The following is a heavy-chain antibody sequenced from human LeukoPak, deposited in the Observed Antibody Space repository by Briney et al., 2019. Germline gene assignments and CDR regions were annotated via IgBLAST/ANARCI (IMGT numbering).Heavy chain of an antibody. CDR2: INPSGGTT. CDR3: TRGVGVTIFGVGGQAFDI. J-gene: IGHJ3*02. D-gene: IGHD3-3*01. V-gene: IGHV1-46*03. Sequence: GASVKVSCKASGYTFTSNYMYWVRQAPGQGLEWMGIINPSGGTTRYAQKSQGRVTMTRDTSTSTLYMELSSLISEDTAVYFCTRGVGVTIFGVGGQAFDIWGQGTMVTVSS. CDR1: GYTFTSNY.